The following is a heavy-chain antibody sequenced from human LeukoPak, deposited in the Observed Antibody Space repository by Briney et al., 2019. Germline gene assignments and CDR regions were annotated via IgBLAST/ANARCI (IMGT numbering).Heavy chain of an antibody. CDR3: ARALGYCSGGSCENWFDP. J-gene: IGHJ5*02. V-gene: IGHV1-2*06. CDR1: GYTFTGYY. D-gene: IGHD2-15*01. CDR2: INPNSGGT. Sequence: ASVKVSCKASGYTFTGYYMHWVRQAPGQGREWMGRINPNSGGTNYAEKFRGRVTMNRDTSISTAYMELSRLRSDDTAVYYCARALGYCSGGSCENWFDPWGQGTLVTVSS.